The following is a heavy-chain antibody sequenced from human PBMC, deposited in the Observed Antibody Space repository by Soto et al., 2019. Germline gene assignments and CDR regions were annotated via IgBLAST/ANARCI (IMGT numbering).Heavy chain of an antibody. Sequence: QVHLVESGGGVVQPGRSLRLSCAASGFTFSTYTMHWARQAPGKGLEWVADISYNGKYEYYADSVKGRFTISSDNSKSTLYLQMNSLTPEDTAVYYCATTPGGAAYWGQGTLVTVSS. J-gene: IGHJ4*02. CDR2: ISYNGKYE. CDR1: GFTFSTYT. D-gene: IGHD2-15*01. CDR3: ATTPGGAAY. V-gene: IGHV3-30*04.